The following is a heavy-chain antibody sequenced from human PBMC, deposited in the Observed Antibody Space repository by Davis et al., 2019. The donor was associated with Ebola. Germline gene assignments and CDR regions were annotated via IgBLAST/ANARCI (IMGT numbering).Heavy chain of an antibody. J-gene: IGHJ4*02. CDR1: GNTISTYT. D-gene: IGHD3-3*01. Sequence: SVKVSCKASGNTISTYTIDWVRQAPGQGLEWMGGIIPLFGTTNYAQNFQGRVTVTRDTSTTTVYMELSSLRSEDTAVYYCTRLAMFGVVKPFDYWGQGSLVTVSS. V-gene: IGHV1-69*05. CDR2: IIPLFGTT. CDR3: TRLAMFGVVKPFDY.